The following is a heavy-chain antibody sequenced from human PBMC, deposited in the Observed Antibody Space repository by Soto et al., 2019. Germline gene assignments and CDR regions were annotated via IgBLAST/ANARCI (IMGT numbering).Heavy chain of an antibody. CDR2: ISGSGGST. D-gene: IGHD6-19*01. J-gene: IGHJ4*02. CDR1: GFTFSSYA. V-gene: IGHV3-23*01. CDR3: AKDSPLGSPTDY. Sequence: EVQLLESGGGLVQPGGSLRLSCAASGFTFSSYAMSWVRQAPGKGLEWVSAISGSGGSTYYADSVKGRFTISRDNSKNTLYLQMNRLRAEDPAVYYWAKDSPLGSPTDYWGPGALVTRSS.